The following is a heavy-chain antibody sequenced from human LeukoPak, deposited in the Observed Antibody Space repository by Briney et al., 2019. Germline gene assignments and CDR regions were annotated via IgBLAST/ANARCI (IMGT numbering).Heavy chain of an antibody. D-gene: IGHD3-10*01. J-gene: IGHJ4*02. CDR2: ISSSSSYI. CDR3: ARGLLQYGSGFYYFDY. Sequence: PGGSLRLSCAASGFTFSSYSMNWVRQAPGKGLEWVSSISSSSSYIYYADSVKGRFTISRDNAKSSLYLQMNSLRAEDTAVYYCARGLLQYGSGFYYFDYWGQGTLVTVSS. V-gene: IGHV3-21*01. CDR1: GFTFSSYS.